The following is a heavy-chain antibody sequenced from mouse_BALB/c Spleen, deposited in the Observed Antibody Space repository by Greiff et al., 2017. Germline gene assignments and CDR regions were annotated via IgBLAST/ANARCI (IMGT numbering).Heavy chain of an antibody. CDR1: GFTFSSYG. J-gene: IGHJ3*01. CDR2: INSNGGST. Sequence: EVKLVESGGGLVQPGGSLKLSCAASGFTFSSYGMSWVRQTPDKRLELVATINSNGGSTYYPDSVKGRFTISRDNAKNTLYLQMSSLKSEDTAMYYCARDPGSFAYWGQGTLVTVSA. V-gene: IGHV5-6-3*01. CDR3: ARDPGSFAY.